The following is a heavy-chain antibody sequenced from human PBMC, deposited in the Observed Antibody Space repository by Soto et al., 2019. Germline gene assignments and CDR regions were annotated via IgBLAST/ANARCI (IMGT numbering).Heavy chain of an antibody. Sequence: SETLSLTCSVSGDSVSSDSYYWTWIRQPPGKTLEWVGFILSSGGTSTNPSLRSRLSMSVDTSKNQFSMRLTSVTAADTGVYFCAKGFSSGLYVDSWGRGAQVTVSS. CDR3: AKGFSSGLYVDS. V-gene: IGHV4-61*01. J-gene: IGHJ5*01. CDR1: GDSVSSDSYY. CDR2: ILSSGGT. D-gene: IGHD6-19*01.